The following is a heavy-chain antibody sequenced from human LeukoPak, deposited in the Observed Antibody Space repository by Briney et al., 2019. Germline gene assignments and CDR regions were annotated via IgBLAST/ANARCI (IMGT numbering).Heavy chain of an antibody. CDR1: GGSISSTNW. CDR2: IYYSGST. V-gene: IGHV4-39*01. CDR3: ARHVSVVVVAATPDY. Sequence: PSETLSLTCAVSGGSISSTNWWSWVRQPPGKGLEWIGSIYYSGSTYYNPSLKSRVTISVDTSKNQFSLKLSSVTAADTAVYYCARHVSVVVVAATPDYWGQGTLVTVSS. J-gene: IGHJ4*02. D-gene: IGHD2-15*01.